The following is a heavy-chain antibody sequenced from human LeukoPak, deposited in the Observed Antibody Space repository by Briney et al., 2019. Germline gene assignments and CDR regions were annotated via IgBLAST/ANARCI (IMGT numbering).Heavy chain of an antibody. CDR2: IYHSGST. CDR1: GGSISSGGYS. D-gene: IGHD3-9*01. J-gene: IGHJ5*02. V-gene: IGHV4-30-2*01. CDR3: TRTYYDILTGFGWFDP. Sequence: SQTLSLTCAVSGGSISSGGYSWSWIRQPPGKGLEWIGYIYHSGSTYYNPSLKSRVTISVDRSKNQFSLKLSSVTAADTAVYYCTRTYYDILTGFGWFDPWGQGTLVTVSS.